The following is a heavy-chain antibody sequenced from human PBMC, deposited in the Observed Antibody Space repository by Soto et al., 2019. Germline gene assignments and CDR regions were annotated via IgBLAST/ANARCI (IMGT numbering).Heavy chain of an antibody. Sequence: QVQLVQSGAEVKKPGSSVKVSCKASGGTFSSYTISWVRQAPGQGLEWMGRIIPILGIANYAQKFHGRVTITADKSTSTAYMELSSLRSEDTAVYYCARAPYSSSWYGSWYFDLWGRGTLVTVSS. D-gene: IGHD6-13*01. J-gene: IGHJ2*01. CDR1: GGTFSSYT. V-gene: IGHV1-69*02. CDR3: ARAPYSSSWYGSWYFDL. CDR2: IIPILGIA.